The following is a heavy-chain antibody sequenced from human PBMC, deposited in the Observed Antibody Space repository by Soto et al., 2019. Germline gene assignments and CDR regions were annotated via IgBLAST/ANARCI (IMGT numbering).Heavy chain of an antibody. Sequence: QVQLQQWGAGLLKPSETLSLTCAVYGGSFSGYYWSWIRQPPGQGLEWIGEINHSGSTNYNPSLKSRVTISVDTSKNQFSLKLSSVTAADTAVYYCARGLCGGDYYPGVHDYYGMDVWGQGTTVTVSS. CDR2: INHSGST. CDR1: GGSFSGYY. J-gene: IGHJ6*02. CDR3: ARGLCGGDYYPGVHDYYGMDV. D-gene: IGHD2-21*02. V-gene: IGHV4-34*01.